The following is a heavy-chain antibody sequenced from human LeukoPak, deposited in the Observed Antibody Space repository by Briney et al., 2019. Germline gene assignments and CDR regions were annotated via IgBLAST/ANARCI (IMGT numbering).Heavy chain of an antibody. CDR3: ARAGYCSSTSCYSYYYGMDV. J-gene: IGHJ6*02. D-gene: IGHD2-2*02. CDR2: IIPIFGTA. Sequence: SVKVSCKASGGTFSSYAISWVRQAPGQGLEWMGGIIPIFGTANYAQKLQGRVTMTTDTSTSTAYMELRSLRSDDTAVYYCARAGYCSSTSCYSYYYGMDVWGQGATVTVSS. CDR1: GGTFSSYA. V-gene: IGHV1-69*05.